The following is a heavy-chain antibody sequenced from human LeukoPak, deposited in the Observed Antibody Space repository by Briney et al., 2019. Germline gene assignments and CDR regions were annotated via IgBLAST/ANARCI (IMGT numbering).Heavy chain of an antibody. CDR1: GYTFTSYG. J-gene: IGHJ4*02. CDR3: ARGEAPYSGSYPEFDY. V-gene: IGHV1-18*01. Sequence: ASVKVSCKASGYTFTSYGISWVRQAPGQGLEWMGWISAYNGNTNYAQKLQGRVTMTTDTSTSTAYMELRSLRSDDTAVYYCARGEAPYSGSYPEFDYWGKGTLVTVSS. D-gene: IGHD1-26*01. CDR2: ISAYNGNT.